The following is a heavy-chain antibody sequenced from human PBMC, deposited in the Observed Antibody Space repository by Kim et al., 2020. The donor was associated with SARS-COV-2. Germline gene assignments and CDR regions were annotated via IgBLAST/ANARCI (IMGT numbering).Heavy chain of an antibody. J-gene: IGHJ4*01. Sequence: SETLSLTCAVYGGSFSGYYWSWIRQPPGKGLEWIGEINHSGSTNYNPSLKSRVTISVDTSKNQFSLKLSSVTAADTAVYYCARGPPNDYYGSGSYKYFDYRGHGTLVTVSS. CDR1: GGSFSGYY. CDR3: ARGPPNDYYGSGSYKYFDY. V-gene: IGHV4-34*01. CDR2: INHSGST. D-gene: IGHD3-10*01.